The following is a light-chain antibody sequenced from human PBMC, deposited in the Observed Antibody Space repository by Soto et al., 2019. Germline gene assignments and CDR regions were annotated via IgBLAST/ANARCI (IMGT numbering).Light chain of an antibody. J-gene: IGKJ4*01. CDR3: QQNYRTPLS. CDR2: DAS. CDR1: QSITIY. V-gene: IGKV1-39*01. Sequence: DIQTTQSPSSLSASVGDRVTIACRASQSITIYLSWYQQEPGKAPKLLMYDASSLQSGVPSRFSGSGSGAHITLTISRLQREDFETYDGQQNYRTPLSVSGGTKVESK.